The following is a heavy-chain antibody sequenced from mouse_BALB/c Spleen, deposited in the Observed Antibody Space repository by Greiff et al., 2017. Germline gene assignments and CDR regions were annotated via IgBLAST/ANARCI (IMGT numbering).Heavy chain of an antibody. CDR2: ILPGSGST. J-gene: IGHJ4*01. CDR3: ARDGAGN. Sequence: QVQLQQSGAELMKPGASVKISCKATGYTFSSYWIEWVKQRPGHGLEWIGEILPGSGSTNYNQKFKDKAILTVDKSSSTAYMQLSSLTSEDSAVYYCARDGAGNWGQGTSVTVSS. V-gene: IGHV1-9*01. CDR1: GYTFSSYW.